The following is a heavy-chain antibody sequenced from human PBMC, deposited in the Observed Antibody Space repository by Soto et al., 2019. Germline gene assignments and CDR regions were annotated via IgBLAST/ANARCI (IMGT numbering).Heavy chain of an antibody. J-gene: IGHJ4*01. CDR2: ISGSGDKT. CDR1: GFTFSRFA. V-gene: IGHV3-23*01. D-gene: IGHD3-22*01. CDR3: AKMFRPSASGYYPST. Sequence: PVGSVRLSCAAAGFTFSRFAMGWVRQAPGKGLELISTISGSGDKTYYADSVKGRFTISRASSNNTLILQMNSLRAEDTAFFYCAKMFRPSASGYYPSTWGQGTLVTVSS.